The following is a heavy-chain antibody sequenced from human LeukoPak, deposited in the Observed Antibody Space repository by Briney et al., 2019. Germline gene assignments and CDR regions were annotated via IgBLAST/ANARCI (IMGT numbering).Heavy chain of an antibody. CDR1: GGSISSGSYY. D-gene: IGHD2-2*01. Sequence: SETLSLTCTVSGGSISSGSYYWSWIRQPAGEGLEWIGRIYTSGSTNYNPSLKSRVTISVDTSKNQFSLKLSSVTAADTAVYYCARGEYQLPIDYWGQGTLVTVSS. CDR2: IYTSGST. J-gene: IGHJ4*02. V-gene: IGHV4-61*02. CDR3: ARGEYQLPIDY.